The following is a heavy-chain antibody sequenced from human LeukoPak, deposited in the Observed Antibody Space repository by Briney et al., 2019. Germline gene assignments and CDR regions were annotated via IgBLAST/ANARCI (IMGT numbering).Heavy chain of an antibody. CDR2: ISGSGGST. J-gene: IGHJ4*02. V-gene: IGHV3-23*01. CDR1: GFTVSSNY. CDR3: AKDRWYSSSWYLFPGY. D-gene: IGHD6-13*01. Sequence: PGGSLRLSCAASGFTVSSNYMSWVRQAPGKGLEWVSAISGSGGSTYYADSVKGRFTISRDNSKNTLYLQMNSLRAEDTAVYYCAKDRWYSSSWYLFPGYWGQGTLVTVSS.